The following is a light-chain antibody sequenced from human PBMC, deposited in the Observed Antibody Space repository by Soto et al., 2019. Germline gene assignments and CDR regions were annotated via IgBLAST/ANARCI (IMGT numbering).Light chain of an antibody. CDR1: SSDVGGYDY. CDR2: DVT. J-gene: IGLJ1*01. Sequence: QSALTQPASVSGSPGQSITISCTETSSDVGGYDYVSWYQQHPGKAPKLMIYDVTNRPSGVSNRFSGSKSGNTASLTISGLQAEDEASYYCSSYTSSTSYVFGTGTKVTVL. CDR3: SSYTSSTSYV. V-gene: IGLV2-14*01.